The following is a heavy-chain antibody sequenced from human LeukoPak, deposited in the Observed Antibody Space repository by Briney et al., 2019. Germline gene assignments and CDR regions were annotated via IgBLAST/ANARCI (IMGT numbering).Heavy chain of an antibody. CDR1: GFTVKNNF. CDR2: LYSDGTT. Sequence: GGSLRLSCAASGFTVKNNFMNWIRQAPGKGLEWVSVLYSDGTTYYAGSVQGRFTISRDHPKNTLYLQMNSLRAEDSAIYYCARESSNFLGGENYFDSWGQGTLVTVSP. CDR3: ARESSNFLGGENYFDS. J-gene: IGHJ4*02. V-gene: IGHV3-66*01. D-gene: IGHD3-10*01.